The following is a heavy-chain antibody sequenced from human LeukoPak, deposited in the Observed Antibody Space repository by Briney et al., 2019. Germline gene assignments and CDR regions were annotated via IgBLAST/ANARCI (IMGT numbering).Heavy chain of an antibody. CDR3: AKEGVYNWNSNPAHDAFDI. CDR2: LRGGGGST. CDR1: GFAFSSYA. V-gene: IGHV3-23*01. J-gene: IGHJ3*02. Sequence: PGGSLRLSCAASGFAFSSYAMTWVRQAPGKGLEWDSTLRGGGGSTYYADSVKGRFTISRDNSKNTLYLQMNSLRAEDTAVYYCAKEGVYNWNSNPAHDAFDIWGPGIMVTVSS. D-gene: IGHD1-7*01.